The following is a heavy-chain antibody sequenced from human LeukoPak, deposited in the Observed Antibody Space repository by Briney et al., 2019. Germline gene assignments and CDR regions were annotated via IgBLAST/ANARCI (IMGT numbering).Heavy chain of an antibody. V-gene: IGHV3-30*18. CDR1: GFTFSSYG. CDR3: AKDQLSSSYDLGY. Sequence: PPGGSLRLSCAASGFTFSSYGMHWVRQAPGKGLEWVAVISYDGSNKYYADSVKGRFTISRDNSKNTLYLQMNSLRAEDTAVYYCAKDQLSSSYDLGYWGQRTLVTVSS. CDR2: ISYDGSNK. J-gene: IGHJ4*02. D-gene: IGHD5-12*01.